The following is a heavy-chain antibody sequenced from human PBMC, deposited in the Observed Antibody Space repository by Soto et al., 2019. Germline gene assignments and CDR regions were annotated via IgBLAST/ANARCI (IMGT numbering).Heavy chain of an antibody. CDR2: ISYDGSNK. CDR3: ARESEDLTSNFDY. CDR1: GFTFSSYA. Sequence: GGSLRLSCAASGFTFSSYAMHWVRQAPGKGLEWVAVISYDGSNKYYADSVKGRFTISRDNSKNTLYLQMNSLRAEDTAVYYCARESEDLTSNFDYWGQGTLVTVSS. V-gene: IGHV3-30-3*01. J-gene: IGHJ4*02.